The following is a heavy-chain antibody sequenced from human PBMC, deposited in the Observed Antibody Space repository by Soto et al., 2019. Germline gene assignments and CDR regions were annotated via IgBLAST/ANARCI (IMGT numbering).Heavy chain of an antibody. CDR3: TTEREDKPEDLIGYCSGGSCYDGDY. J-gene: IGHJ4*02. D-gene: IGHD2-15*01. CDR2: IKSKTDGGTT. Sequence: VQLVESGGGLVKPGGSLRLSCAASGFTFSNAWMNWVRQAPGKGLEWVGRIKSKTDGGTTDYAAPVKGRFTISRDDSKHTLHLQMNSLKTEETAVYYCTTEREDKPEDLIGYCSGGSCYDGDYWRQGTLVTVSS. CDR1: GFTFSNAW. V-gene: IGHV3-15*07.